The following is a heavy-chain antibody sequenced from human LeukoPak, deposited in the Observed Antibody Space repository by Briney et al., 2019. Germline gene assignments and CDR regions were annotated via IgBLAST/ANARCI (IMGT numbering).Heavy chain of an antibody. CDR3: ARLHRINPGPDY. D-gene: IGHD3-10*01. V-gene: IGHV4-39*01. CDR2: VFHSGST. J-gene: IGHJ4*02. CDR1: GGSISRGTYY. Sequence: SETLSLTCTVSGGSISRGTYYWGWIRQPPGKGLEWIGSVFHSGSTDYNPSLKSRVTISVDTSKNQFSLKLTSMTAADTAVYCCARLHRINPGPDYWGQGTRVTVSS.